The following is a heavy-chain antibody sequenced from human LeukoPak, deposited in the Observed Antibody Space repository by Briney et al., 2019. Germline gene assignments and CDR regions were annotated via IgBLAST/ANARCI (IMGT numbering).Heavy chain of an antibody. CDR2: ISGSGYST. CDR1: GFTFSSYA. Sequence: GGSLRLSCAASGFTFSSYAMSWVRQAPGKGLEWVSTISGSGYSTYYADSVKGRFTISRDNSKNTLYLQVNSLRADDTAVYYCAKATYSSSWNLYFDRWGQGTLVTVSS. CDR3: AKATYSSSWNLYFDR. V-gene: IGHV3-23*01. D-gene: IGHD6-13*01. J-gene: IGHJ4*02.